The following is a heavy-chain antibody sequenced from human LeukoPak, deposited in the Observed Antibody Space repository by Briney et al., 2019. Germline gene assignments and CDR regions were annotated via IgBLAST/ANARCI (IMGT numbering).Heavy chain of an antibody. CDR1: GGSISSSNW. CDR3: ASTICISTSCYPGVVDY. D-gene: IGHD2-2*01. CDR2: IYHSGST. V-gene: IGHV4-4*02. J-gene: IGHJ4*02. Sequence: SETLSLTCAVSGGSISSSNWWSWVRQPPGKGLEWIGEIYHSGSTNCNPSLKSRVTISVDKSKNQFSLKLSSVTAADTAVYYCASTICISTSCYPGVVDYWGQGTLVTVSS.